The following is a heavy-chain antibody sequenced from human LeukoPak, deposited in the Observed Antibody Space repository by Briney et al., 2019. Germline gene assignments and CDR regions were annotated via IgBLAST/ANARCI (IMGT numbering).Heavy chain of an antibody. J-gene: IGHJ6*03. D-gene: IGHD4-11*01. V-gene: IGHV4-61*01. CDR2: IYYSENT. Sequence: SETLSLTCTVSGYSISSGYYWSWIRQPPGKGLEWIGFIYYSENTNYNPSLKSRVTISLDTSKNQFSLKLSSVTAADTAVYYCATSDYSNYYMDVWGEGTTVTVSS. CDR1: GYSISSGYY. CDR3: ATSDYSNYYMDV.